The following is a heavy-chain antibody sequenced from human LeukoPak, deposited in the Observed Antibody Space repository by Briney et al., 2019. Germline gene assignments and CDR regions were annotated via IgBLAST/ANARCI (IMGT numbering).Heavy chain of an antibody. J-gene: IGHJ6*03. CDR3: ARLTTVTTTTPFYMDV. CDR1: GYSFTKYW. Sequence: RGESLKISCKTSGYSFTKYWIGWVGQMPGKGLEWMGIIYPGDSDTRYSPSFQGQVTISADKSISTAYLQWSSLKASDNAMYYCARLTTVTTTTPFYMDVWGKGTTVTVSS. D-gene: IGHD4-11*01. CDR2: IYPGDSDT. V-gene: IGHV5-51*01.